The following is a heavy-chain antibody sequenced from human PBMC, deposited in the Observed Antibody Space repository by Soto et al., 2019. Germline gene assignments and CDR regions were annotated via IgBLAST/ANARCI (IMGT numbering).Heavy chain of an antibody. D-gene: IGHD6-13*01. CDR2: IYWDDDK. Sequence: QITLKESGPTLVKPTQTLTLTCSFSGFSLSNSEVCVGWIRQPPGRALEWLAIIYWDDDKRYSPSLKSRLTIVKAASKYQVVLTLTIVDPVDTATYHCVRRQLRRPFDIWGQGTMVTVSS. J-gene: IGHJ3*02. V-gene: IGHV2-5*02. CDR1: GFSLSNSEVC. CDR3: VRRQLRRPFDI.